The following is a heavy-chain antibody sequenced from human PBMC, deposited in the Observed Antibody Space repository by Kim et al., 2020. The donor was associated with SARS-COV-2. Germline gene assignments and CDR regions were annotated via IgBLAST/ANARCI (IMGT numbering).Heavy chain of an antibody. V-gene: IGHV2-5*01. CDR3: AHRSGDHDAFDI. D-gene: IGHD2-21*02. Sequence: RYSPSLKSRLTITKDTSKNQVVLTMTNMDPVDTATYYCAHRSGDHDAFDIWGQGTMVTVSS. J-gene: IGHJ3*02.